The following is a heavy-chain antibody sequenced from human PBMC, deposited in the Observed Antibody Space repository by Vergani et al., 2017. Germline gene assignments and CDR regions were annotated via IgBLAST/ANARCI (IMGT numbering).Heavy chain of an antibody. CDR3: AGGSIAAAGPTFDY. Sequence: QVQLQQWGAGLLKPSETLSLSCSVYGASFSGYYWSWIRQPPGKGLEWIGEINHSGSTNYNPSLKSRVTISVDTSKNQFSLKLNSVTAADTAVYYCAGGSIAAAGPTFDYWGQGTLVTVSS. CDR2: INHSGST. V-gene: IGHV4-34*01. CDR1: GASFSGYY. J-gene: IGHJ4*02. D-gene: IGHD6-13*01.